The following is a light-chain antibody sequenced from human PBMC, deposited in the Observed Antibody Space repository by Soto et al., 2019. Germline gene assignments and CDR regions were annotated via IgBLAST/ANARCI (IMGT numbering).Light chain of an antibody. CDR2: DAS. J-gene: IGKJ5*01. CDR3: QQYNSYST. Sequence: DIQMTQSPSSLSASVGDRVTITCQASQDINNYVNWYQQKPGKAPKLLIFDASTLKTGVPSRFSGSGSGTEFTLTISSLQPDDFATYYCQQYNSYSTFGQGTRLEIK. V-gene: IGKV1-33*01. CDR1: QDINNY.